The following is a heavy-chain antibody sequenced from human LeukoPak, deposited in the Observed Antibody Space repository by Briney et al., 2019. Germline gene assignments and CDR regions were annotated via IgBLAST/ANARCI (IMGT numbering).Heavy chain of an antibody. CDR2: IDPSAGST. Sequence: ASVKVSCKASGYTFTNFYMHWVRQAPGQGLEWMGVIDPSAGSTTYAQKFQGRVTMTRDTSTSTAYMELRSLRSDDTAVYYCARVIPSSGYYYAAFDPWGQGTLVTVSS. D-gene: IGHD3-22*01. J-gene: IGHJ5*02. V-gene: IGHV1-46*01. CDR3: ARVIPSSGYYYAAFDP. CDR1: GYTFTNFY.